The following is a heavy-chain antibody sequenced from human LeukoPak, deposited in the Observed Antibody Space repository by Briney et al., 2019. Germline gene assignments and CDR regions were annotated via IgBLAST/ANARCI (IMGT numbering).Heavy chain of an antibody. CDR2: LSGSGDRT. D-gene: IGHD3-10*02. J-gene: IGHJ6*02. V-gene: IGHV3-23*01. CDR3: ARDLHYYVAMDV. CDR1: GFTFSSYA. Sequence: AGGSLRLSCAASGFTFSSYAMSWVRQAPGKGLEWVSTLSGSGDRTYYADSVKGRITISRDNSKSTLYLQMNSLRAEDTAVYYCARDLHYYVAMDVWGQGTTVTVSS.